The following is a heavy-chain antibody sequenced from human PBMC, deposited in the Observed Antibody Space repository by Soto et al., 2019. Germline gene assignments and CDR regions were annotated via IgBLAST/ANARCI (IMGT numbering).Heavy chain of an antibody. V-gene: IGHV4-30-2*01. Sequence: SETLSLTCAVSGVSITTNGYSWSWFRQPPGKGLEWIGYIYPSGTIFYNPSLNSRVTISADTSNNQFSLKLTSVTAADTAVYFCATYTAFAKYYFDYWGRGTLVTVSS. D-gene: IGHD3-16*01. CDR1: GVSITTNGYS. J-gene: IGHJ4*02. CDR3: ATYTAFAKYYFDY. CDR2: IYPSGTI.